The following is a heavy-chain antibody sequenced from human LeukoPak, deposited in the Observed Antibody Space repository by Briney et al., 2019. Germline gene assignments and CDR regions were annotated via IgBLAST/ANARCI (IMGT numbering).Heavy chain of an antibody. CDR2: ISSSSSTI. D-gene: IGHD3-22*01. V-gene: IGHV3-48*04. Sequence: GGSLRLSCAAPGFTFSSYSMNWVRQAPGKGLEWVSYISSSSSTIYYADSVKGRFTISRDNAKNSLYLQMNSLGAEDTAVYYCASELTYYYDSSGYYPTDYWGQGTLVTVSS. CDR1: GFTFSSYS. CDR3: ASELTYYYDSSGYYPTDY. J-gene: IGHJ4*02.